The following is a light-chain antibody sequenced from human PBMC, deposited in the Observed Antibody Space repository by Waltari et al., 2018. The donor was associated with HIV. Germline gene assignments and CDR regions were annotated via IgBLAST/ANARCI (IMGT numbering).Light chain of an antibody. V-gene: IGKV3-20*01. Sequence: EIVLTQSPRTLSLSPGERATLSCRASQTVTSNYLAWYQMKPGQAPRLLIYGASIRATCVPDKFSGSGSGTDFTLTIGRLQPEDFAVYYCHQYGTSPQTFGQGSKVEIK. CDR2: GAS. CDR1: QTVTSNY. J-gene: IGKJ2*01. CDR3: HQYGTSPQT.